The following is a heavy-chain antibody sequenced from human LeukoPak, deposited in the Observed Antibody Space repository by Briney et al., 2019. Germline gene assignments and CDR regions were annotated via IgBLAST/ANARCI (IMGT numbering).Heavy chain of an antibody. J-gene: IGHJ4*02. Sequence: ASVKVSCKASGYTFTGYYMHWVRQAPGQGLEWMGWINPNSGGTNYAQKFQGSVTMTRDTSISTAYMELSRLRSDDTAVYYCARDYYGSGSSGAGLLDYWGQGTLVTVSS. V-gene: IGHV1-2*02. CDR2: INPNSGGT. CDR3: ARDYYGSGSSGAGLLDY. D-gene: IGHD3-10*01. CDR1: GYTFTGYY.